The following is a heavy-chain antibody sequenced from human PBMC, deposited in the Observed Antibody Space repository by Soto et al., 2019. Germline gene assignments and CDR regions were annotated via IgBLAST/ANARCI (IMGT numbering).Heavy chain of an antibody. J-gene: IGHJ6*02. V-gene: IGHV4-61*01. CDR2: IFFTGSA. Sequence: SETLSLTCTVSGGSVSTGSYDWSWIRQPPGKGLEWIGKIFFTGSAHYNPSLRNRVTMSVDTSKDQFSLTLTSVTAADTAVYYCARDGHGMDLWGQGTTVTVSS. CDR1: GGSVSTGSYD. CDR3: ARDGHGMDL.